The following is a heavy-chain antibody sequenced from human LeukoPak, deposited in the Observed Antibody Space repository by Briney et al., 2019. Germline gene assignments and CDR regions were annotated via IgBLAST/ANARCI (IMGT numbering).Heavy chain of an antibody. J-gene: IGHJ4*02. D-gene: IGHD3-16*01. CDR3: ARGLWGPDY. CDR1: GFAFSSHW. CDR2: IDNDGSST. Sequence: GGSLRLSCVTSGFAFSSHWMHWVRQAPGKGLVWVSRIDNDGSSTTYADSVKGRFTISRDNAKNTLYLQMNSLRAEDTAVYYCARGLWGPDYWGQGTLVTVSS. V-gene: IGHV3-74*01.